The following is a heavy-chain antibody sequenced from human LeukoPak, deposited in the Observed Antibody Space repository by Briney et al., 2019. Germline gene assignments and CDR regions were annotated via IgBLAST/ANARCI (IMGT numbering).Heavy chain of an antibody. CDR2: IYYSGST. CDR1: GGSISSSSYY. V-gene: IGHV4-39*02. J-gene: IGHJ6*03. D-gene: IGHD4-23*01. CDR3: ARDRRELRWLYYYYYMDV. Sequence: SETLSLTCTVSGGSISSSSYYWGWIRQPPGKGLEWIGSIYYSGSTYYNPSLKSRVTISVDTSKNQFSLKLSSVTAADTAVYYCARDRRELRWLYYYYYMDVWGKGTTVTVSS.